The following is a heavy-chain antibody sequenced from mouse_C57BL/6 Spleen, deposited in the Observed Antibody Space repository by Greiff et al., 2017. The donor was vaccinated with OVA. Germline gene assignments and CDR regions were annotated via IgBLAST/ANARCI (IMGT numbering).Heavy chain of an antibody. D-gene: IGHD1-1*01. Sequence: QVQLQQPGAELVKPGASVKLSCKASGYTFTSYWMQWVKQRPGQGLEWIGEIDPSDSYTNYNQKLKGKATLTVDTSSSTAYMQLSSLTSEDSAVYYCARSPYYYGSSYGYAMDYWGQGTSVTVSS. J-gene: IGHJ4*01. V-gene: IGHV1-50*01. CDR1: GYTFTSYW. CDR2: IDPSDSYT. CDR3: ARSPYYYGSSYGYAMDY.